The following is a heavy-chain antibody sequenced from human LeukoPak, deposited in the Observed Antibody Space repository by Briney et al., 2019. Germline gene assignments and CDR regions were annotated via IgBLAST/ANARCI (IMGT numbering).Heavy chain of an antibody. CDR1: GYTFTNHY. J-gene: IGHJ4*02. D-gene: IGHD5-18*01. Sequence: GASVKVSCKASGYTFTNHYMHWVRQAPGQGLEWIGIIKPRDGKTSYAQKFQGRVTMTRDTSTSTVYMELSSLRSEDTAVYYCAREIGPRQLHLWGSSFDYWGQGTLVTVSS. CDR3: AREIGPRQLHLWGSSFDY. CDR2: IKPRDGKT. V-gene: IGHV1-46*01.